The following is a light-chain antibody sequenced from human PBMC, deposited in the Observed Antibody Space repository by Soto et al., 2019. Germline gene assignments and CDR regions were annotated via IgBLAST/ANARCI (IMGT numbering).Light chain of an antibody. J-gene: IGLJ2*01. CDR1: SSDVGGYNY. Sequence: QSALTQPASVSGSPGQSITIFCTGTSSDVGGYNYVSWYQQHPGKAPKLMIYDVSNRPSGVSNRFSGSKSGNTASLTISGLQAEDEADYYCSSYTSSSNVVFGGGTKVTVL. CDR2: DVS. V-gene: IGLV2-14*01. CDR3: SSYTSSSNVV.